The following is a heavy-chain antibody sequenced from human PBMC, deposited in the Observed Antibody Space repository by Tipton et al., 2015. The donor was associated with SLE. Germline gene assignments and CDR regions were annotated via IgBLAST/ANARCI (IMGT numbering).Heavy chain of an antibody. CDR3: ARELFCSSTSCPFDY. Sequence: LRLSCTVSGGSISSYYWSWIRQPAGKGLEWIGRIYTSGSTNYNPSLKSRVTMSVDTSKNQFSLKLSSVTAADTAVYYCARELFCSSTSCPFDYWGQGTLVTVSS. D-gene: IGHD2-2*01. J-gene: IGHJ4*02. V-gene: IGHV4-4*07. CDR1: GGSISSYY. CDR2: IYTSGST.